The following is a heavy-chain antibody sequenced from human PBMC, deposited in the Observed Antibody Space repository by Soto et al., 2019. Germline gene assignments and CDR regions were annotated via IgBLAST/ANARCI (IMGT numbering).Heavy chain of an antibody. CDR2: INSGASTT. CDR3: ARGPTGWFGYDY. V-gene: IGHV3-74*01. CDR1: GFTFSSSW. D-gene: IGHD3-10*01. Sequence: DVQLVESGGGLVQPGGSLRLSCAASGFTFSSSWMHWVRQAPGKGLVWVSRINSGASTTNYADSVKGRFTISRDNAKNTLYLHMDSLTADETAVYYCARGPTGWFGYDYWGQGTLVTVSS. J-gene: IGHJ4*02.